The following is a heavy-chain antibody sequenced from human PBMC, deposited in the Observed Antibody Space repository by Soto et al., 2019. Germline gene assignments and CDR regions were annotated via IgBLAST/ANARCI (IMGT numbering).Heavy chain of an antibody. D-gene: IGHD3-10*01. V-gene: IGHV4-59*01. CDR2: IYYSGGT. J-gene: IGHJ4*02. CDR1: GGSISSYY. Sequence: QVQLQESGPGLVKPSETLSLTCTVSGGSISSYYWSWIRQPPGKGLEWIGYIYYSGGTNYNPSLTSRVPISVDTSKSQFSRKLSSVTAADTAVYYCARAPRGNYGYPSYFDYWGQGTLVTVSS. CDR3: ARAPRGNYGYPSYFDY.